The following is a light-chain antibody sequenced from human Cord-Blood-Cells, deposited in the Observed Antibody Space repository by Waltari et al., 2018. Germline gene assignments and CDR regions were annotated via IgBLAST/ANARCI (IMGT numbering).Light chain of an antibody. CDR3: AAWDDSLSGWV. V-gene: IGLV1-47*01. CDR2: RNN. CDR1: SSNIGSNY. Sequence: QSVLTQPPSASGTPGQRVTISCSGSSSNIGSNYVYWYQKRPGTAPKLLIYRNNQRPSGVPDRFSGSKSGTSASLAISGLRSEDEADYYCAAWDDSLSGWVFGGGTKLTVL. J-gene: IGLJ3*02.